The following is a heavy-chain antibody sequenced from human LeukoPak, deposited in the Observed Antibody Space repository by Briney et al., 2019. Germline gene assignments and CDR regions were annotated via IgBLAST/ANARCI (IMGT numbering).Heavy chain of an antibody. D-gene: IGHD1-26*01. Sequence: PGGSLRLSCAASGFTFSSYSMNWVRQAPGKGLEWVSSISSSSSYIYYADSVKGRFTVSRDNAKNSLYLQMNSLRDEDTAVYYCARDRGTYYPLDYWGQGTLVTVSS. CDR1: GFTFSSYS. CDR2: ISSSSSYI. CDR3: ARDRGTYYPLDY. V-gene: IGHV3-21*01. J-gene: IGHJ4*02.